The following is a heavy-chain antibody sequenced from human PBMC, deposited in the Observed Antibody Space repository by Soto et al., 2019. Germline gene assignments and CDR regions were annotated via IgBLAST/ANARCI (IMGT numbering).Heavy chain of an antibody. Sequence: SETLSLTCAVYGGSFSGYYWSWIRQPPGRGPEWIGHIYHGGTTFYNPSLKSRVTISVDTSKNQFSLKLSSVTAADTAVYYCARGNYGTPFDYWGQGTLVTVSS. D-gene: IGHD3-10*01. V-gene: IGHV4-34*01. CDR1: GGSFSGYY. J-gene: IGHJ4*02. CDR3: ARGNYGTPFDY. CDR2: IYHGGTT.